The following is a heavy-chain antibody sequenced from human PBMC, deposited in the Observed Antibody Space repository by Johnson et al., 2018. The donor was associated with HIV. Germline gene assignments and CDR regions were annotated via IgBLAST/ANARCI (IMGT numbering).Heavy chain of an antibody. D-gene: IGHD6-13*01. J-gene: IGHJ3*02. CDR1: GFTFNSYG. V-gene: IGHV3-33*08. CDR3: AREGEGYSSSWYDAFDI. Sequence: QVHLVESGGGLVKPGGSLRLSCAASGFTFNSYGMHWVRQAPGKGLEWVAVIWYDGSNKYYADSVKGRFTISRDNSKNTLYMQMNSLRAEDTAVYYCAREGEGYSSSWYDAFDIWGQGTMVTVSS. CDR2: IWYDGSNK.